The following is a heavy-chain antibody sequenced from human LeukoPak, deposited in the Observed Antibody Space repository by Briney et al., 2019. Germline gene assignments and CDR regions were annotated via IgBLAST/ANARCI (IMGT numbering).Heavy chain of an antibody. CDR2: INANTGNP. J-gene: IGHJ4*02. Sequence: GASVKVSCKASGYSITTYVVNWVRQAPGQGLEWMRSINANTGNPTYAQGFIGRFVFSLDTSVSTAYLQISSLKAEDTAVYYCARVEDGGRDWAQGTLVTVSS. D-gene: IGHD4-23*01. CDR3: ARVEDGGRD. CDR1: GYSITTYV. V-gene: IGHV7-4-1*02.